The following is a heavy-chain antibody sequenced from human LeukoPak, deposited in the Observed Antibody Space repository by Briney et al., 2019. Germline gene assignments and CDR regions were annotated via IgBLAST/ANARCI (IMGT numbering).Heavy chain of an antibody. CDR2: INIDGSST. CDR1: GFTFSNYW. Sequence: GGCLRLSCAAPGFTFSNYWMHWVRQAPGKGLVWVSRINIDGSSTRYADSVKGRFTISRDNAENTLYLQMNSLRAEDTAVYYCASLYYYYGVDIWGQGTTVTVSS. CDR3: ASLYYYYGVDI. V-gene: IGHV3-74*01. J-gene: IGHJ6*02.